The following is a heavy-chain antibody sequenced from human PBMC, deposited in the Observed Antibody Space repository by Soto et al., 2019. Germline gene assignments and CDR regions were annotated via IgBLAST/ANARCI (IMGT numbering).Heavy chain of an antibody. D-gene: IGHD2-21*01. V-gene: IGHV1-18*01. Sequence: QVQLVQSGAEVKKPGASVKVSCKASGYTFTNYAISWVRQAPGQGLEWMGRISAYNGDTNYAQMVQGRVTMTTDTSTSTAYRELRSLRSDDTAVYYCARPQRTTYSSIYYFDYWGQGTLVTVSS. CDR2: ISAYNGDT. J-gene: IGHJ4*02. CDR1: GYTFTNYA. CDR3: ARPQRTTYSSIYYFDY.